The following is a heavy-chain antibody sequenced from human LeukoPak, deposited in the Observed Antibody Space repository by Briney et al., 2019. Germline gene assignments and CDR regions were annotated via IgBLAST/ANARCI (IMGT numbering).Heavy chain of an antibody. CDR2: ISSSDSTI. Sequence: GGSLRLSCAASGFTFSDYYTSWIRQAPGKGLEWVSYISSSDSTIYYADSVKGRFTISRDNAKNSLYLQMNSLRAEDTAVYYCARDVSGWDYYFDYWGQGTLVTVSS. CDR1: GFTFSDYY. J-gene: IGHJ4*02. CDR3: ARDVSGWDYYFDY. V-gene: IGHV3-11*04. D-gene: IGHD6-19*01.